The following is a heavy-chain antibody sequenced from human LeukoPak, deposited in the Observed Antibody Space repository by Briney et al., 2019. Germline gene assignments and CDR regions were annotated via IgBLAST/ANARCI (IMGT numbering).Heavy chain of an antibody. CDR3: AKVVGWGSKAFDI. CDR2: ISASGGST. V-gene: IGHV3-23*01. J-gene: IGHJ3*02. Sequence: GGSLRLSCAASGFTFSSNAMKWVRQAPGKGLEWVSAISASGGSTYYADSVKGRFTISRDNSKNTLYLQLNSLRAEDTAVYYCAKVVGWGSKAFDIWGQGTMVTVSS. CDR1: GFTFSSNA. D-gene: IGHD7-27*01.